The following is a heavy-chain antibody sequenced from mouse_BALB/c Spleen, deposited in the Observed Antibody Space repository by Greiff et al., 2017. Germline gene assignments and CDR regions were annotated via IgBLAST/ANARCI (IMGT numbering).Heavy chain of an antibody. V-gene: IGHV1-9*01. Sequence: VQLQQSGAELMKPGASVKISCKATGYTFSSYWIEWVKQRPGHGLEWIGEILPGSGSTNYNEKFKGKATFTADTSSNTAYMQLSSLTSEDSAVYYCARGGGSSRYYFDYWGQGTTLTVSS. CDR3: ARGGGSSRYYFDY. J-gene: IGHJ2*01. CDR1: GYTFSSYW. CDR2: ILPGSGST. D-gene: IGHD1-1*01.